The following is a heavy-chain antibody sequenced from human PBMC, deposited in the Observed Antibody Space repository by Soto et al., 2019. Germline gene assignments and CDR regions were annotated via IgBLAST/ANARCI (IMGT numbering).Heavy chain of an antibody. Sequence: GGSLRLSCAASGFTVSSNYMSWVRQAPGKGLEWVSVIYSGGSTYYADSVKGRFTISRDNSKNTLYLQMNSLRAEDTAVYYCAREVVKYYYDSSGYSPDAFDIWGQGTMVTVSS. V-gene: IGHV3-53*01. D-gene: IGHD3-22*01. CDR3: AREVVKYYYDSSGYSPDAFDI. J-gene: IGHJ3*02. CDR1: GFTVSSNY. CDR2: IYSGGST.